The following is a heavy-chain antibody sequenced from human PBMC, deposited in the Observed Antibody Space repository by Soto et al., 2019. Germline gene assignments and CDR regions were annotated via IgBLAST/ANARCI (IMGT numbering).Heavy chain of an antibody. CDR2: IYYSGST. J-gene: IGHJ4*02. V-gene: IGHV4-39*01. Sequence: QLQLQESGPGLVKPSETLSLTCTVSGGSISSSSYYWGWIRQPPGKGLEWIGSIYYSGSTYYNPSIKSRVTISVDTSKNQFSLKLSSVTAADTAVYYCARLDNILERRAVYFDYWGQGTLVTVSS. D-gene: IGHD1-1*01. CDR3: ARLDNILERRAVYFDY. CDR1: GGSISSSSYY.